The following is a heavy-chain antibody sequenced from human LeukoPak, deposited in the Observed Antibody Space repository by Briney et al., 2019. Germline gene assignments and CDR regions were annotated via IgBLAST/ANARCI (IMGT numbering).Heavy chain of an antibody. J-gene: IGHJ4*02. Sequence: ASVKVSCKVSGYTLTELAMHWVRQAPGKGLEWMGGFDPEDGETIYAQKFQGRVTMTEDTSTDTAYMEVRSLRSGDTAVYYCATDPVSGSGSHPNWGQGTLVTVSS. CDR2: FDPEDGET. V-gene: IGHV1-24*01. D-gene: IGHD3-10*01. CDR1: GYTLTELA. CDR3: ATDPVSGSGSHPN.